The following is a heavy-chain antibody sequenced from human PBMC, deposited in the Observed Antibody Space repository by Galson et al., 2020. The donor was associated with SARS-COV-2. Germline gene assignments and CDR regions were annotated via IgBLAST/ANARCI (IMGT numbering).Heavy chain of an antibody. CDR3: ARDREEYSGYD. CDR2: IFYSGST. D-gene: IGHD5-12*01. Sequence: SETLSLTCSVSGGSISNGDYYWSWIRQPPGKGLEWIGYIFYSGSTYYNPSLKTRVTISVDTSRNQFSLRLTSVTAADTAVYYCARDREEYSGYDWGQGTLVTVTS. J-gene: IGHJ4*02. CDR1: GGSISNGDYY. V-gene: IGHV4-30-4*01.